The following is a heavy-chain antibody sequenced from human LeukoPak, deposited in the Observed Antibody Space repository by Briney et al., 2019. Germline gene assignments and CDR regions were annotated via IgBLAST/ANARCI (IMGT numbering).Heavy chain of an antibody. CDR1: GFTFSSYA. CDR2: ISGSGGST. V-gene: IGHV3-23*01. D-gene: IGHD3-22*01. CDR3: AKPRVGASGYYDY. J-gene: IGHJ4*02. Sequence: GGSLRLSCAAPGFTFSSYAMSWVRQAPGKGLEWVSAISGSGGSTYYADSVKGRFTISRDNSKNTLYLQMNSLRAEDTAVYYCAKPRVGASGYYDYWGQGTLVTVSS.